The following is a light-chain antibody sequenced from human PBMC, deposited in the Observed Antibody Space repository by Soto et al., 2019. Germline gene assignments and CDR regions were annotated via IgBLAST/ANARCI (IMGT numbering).Light chain of an antibody. CDR1: SSDVGSYNL. CDR3: CSYAGSSIFYV. Sequence: QSVLTQPASVSGSPGQSITISCTGTSSDVGSYNLVSWYQQHPGKAPKLMIYEGSKRPSGVSNRFSGSKSGNTASLTISGLQAEDEADYYCCSYAGSSIFYVFGTGTTVTVL. J-gene: IGLJ1*01. V-gene: IGLV2-23*01. CDR2: EGS.